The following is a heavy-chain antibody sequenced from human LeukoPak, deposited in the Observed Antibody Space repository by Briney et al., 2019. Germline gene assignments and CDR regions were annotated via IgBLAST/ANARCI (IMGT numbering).Heavy chain of an antibody. CDR2: ISFDGTDA. Sequence: PGGTLRLSCAASGFTFSSYGMSWVRQAPGKGLEWVAVISFDGTDAFYADSVKGRFTISRDNSKNTLYLQMNSLRADDTAVYARARAPVTRISSFDIWGQGTMVTVSS. J-gene: IGHJ3*02. D-gene: IGHD4-17*01. CDR3: ARAPVTRISSFDI. V-gene: IGHV3-30*03. CDR1: GFTFSSYG.